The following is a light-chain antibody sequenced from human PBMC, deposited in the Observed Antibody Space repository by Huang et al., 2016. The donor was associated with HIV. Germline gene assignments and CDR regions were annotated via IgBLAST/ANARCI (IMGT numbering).Light chain of an antibody. J-gene: IGKJ5*01. CDR3: QQYYTTPRDT. Sequence: DIQMTQSPSSLSASVGDRVTITCRASQDIRSSLAWYQQKPGKAPKLLFFAASRLESGVPSRCSGSGSGTDYTLTISSLQPEDFATYYCQQYYTTPRDTFGQGTRLAIK. CDR1: QDIRSS. CDR2: AAS. V-gene: IGKV1-NL1*01.